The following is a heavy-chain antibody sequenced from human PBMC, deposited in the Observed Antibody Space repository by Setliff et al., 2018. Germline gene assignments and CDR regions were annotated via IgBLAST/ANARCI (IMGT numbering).Heavy chain of an antibody. V-gene: IGHV4-39*01. D-gene: IGHD3-22*01. J-gene: IGHJ4*02. CDR2: VDHSGNT. CDR1: GGSISDNNYY. CDR3: ARRDSTGYYGYSFDF. Sequence: SETLSLTCTVSGGSISDNNYYWGWIRQSPGKGLDWIGTVDHSGNTFYNPSLNSRVTISVDTSKNQFSLKLTSVSAADTAVYSCARRDSTGYYGYSFDFWGQGTLVT.